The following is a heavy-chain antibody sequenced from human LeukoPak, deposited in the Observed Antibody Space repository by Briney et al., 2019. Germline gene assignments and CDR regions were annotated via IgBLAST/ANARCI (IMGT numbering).Heavy chain of an antibody. J-gene: IGHJ4*02. CDR2: IYYSGST. Sequence: SQTLSLTCTVSGGSISSGGYYWSWIRQHPGKGLEWIGYIYYSGSTYYSPSLKSRVTISVDTSKNQFSLKLSSVTAADTAVYYCARVMGSGWTGFDYWGQGTLVTVSS. D-gene: IGHD6-19*01. CDR1: GGSISSGGYY. CDR3: ARVMGSGWTGFDY. V-gene: IGHV4-31*03.